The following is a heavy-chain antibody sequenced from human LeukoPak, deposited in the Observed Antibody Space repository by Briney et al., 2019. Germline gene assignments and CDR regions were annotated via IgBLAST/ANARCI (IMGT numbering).Heavy chain of an antibody. CDR2: DYYSGTT. V-gene: IGHV4-39*01. CDR1: GGSVSSSSSY. CDR3: VRQNSDYYYYYLDV. D-gene: IGHD1-7*01. Sequence: SETLSLTCTVSGGSVSSSSSYWAWIRQPPGRGLEWIGSDYYSGTTYYNTSPSRRVTISVDTSMNRLSLMLRSVTPADTSVYYCVRQNSDYYYYYLDVWGEGTTVIVSS. J-gene: IGHJ6*03.